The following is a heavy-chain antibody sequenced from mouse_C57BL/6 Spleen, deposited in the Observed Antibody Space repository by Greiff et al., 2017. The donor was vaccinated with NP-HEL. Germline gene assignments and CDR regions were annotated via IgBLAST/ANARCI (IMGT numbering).Heavy chain of an antibody. J-gene: IGHJ4*01. CDR1: GFTFSSYA. V-gene: IGHV5-9-1*02. CDR3: TSQLGQGYYAMDY. Sequence: EVMLVESGEGLVKPGGSLKLSCAASGFTFSSYAMSWVRQTPEKRLEWVAYISSGGDYIYYADTVKGRFTISRDNARNTLYLQMSSLKSEDTAMYYCTSQLGQGYYAMDYWGQGTSVTVSS. D-gene: IGHD4-1*02. CDR2: ISSGGDYI.